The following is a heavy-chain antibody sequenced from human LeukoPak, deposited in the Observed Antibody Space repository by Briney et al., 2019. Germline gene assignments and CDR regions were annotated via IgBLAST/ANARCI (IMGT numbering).Heavy chain of an antibody. CDR1: GFTFSNYW. J-gene: IGHJ6*02. CDR2: INSDGSST. V-gene: IGHV3-74*01. CDR3: ARPNYYYYGMDV. Sequence: GGSLRLSCAASGFTFSNYWMHWVRQAPGKGLVWVSRINSDGSSTSYADSVKGRFTISRDNAKNTLYLQMNSLRAEDTAVYYCARPNYYYYGMDVWGQGTTVTVSS.